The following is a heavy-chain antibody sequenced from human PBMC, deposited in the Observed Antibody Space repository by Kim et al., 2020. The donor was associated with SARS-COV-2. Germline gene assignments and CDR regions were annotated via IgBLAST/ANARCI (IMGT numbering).Heavy chain of an antibody. V-gene: IGHV1-46*01. Sequence: ASVKVSCKASGYTFTSYYMHWVRQAPGQGLEWMGIINPSGGSTSYAQKFQGRVTMTRDTSTSTVYMELSSMRSEDTAVYYCAREKYDSSGYGPRVPDYWGQGTLVTVSS. CDR2: INPSGGST. CDR1: GYTFTSYY. CDR3: AREKYDSSGYGPRVPDY. J-gene: IGHJ4*02. D-gene: IGHD3-22*01.